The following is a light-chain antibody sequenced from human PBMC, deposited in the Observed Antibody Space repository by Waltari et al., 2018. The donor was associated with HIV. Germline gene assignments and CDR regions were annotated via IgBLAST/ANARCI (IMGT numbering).Light chain of an antibody. CDR1: SSDVGGYNN. V-gene: IGLV2-11*01. Sequence: QSALTQPRSVSRSPGQSVTIACTGPSSDVGGYNNVPWSQQHPGKAPKLMICDVSKRPSGVPDRFSGSKSGNTASLTISGLQAEDEADYYCCSYAGSYGYVFGTGTKVTVL. CDR3: CSYAGSYGYV. J-gene: IGLJ1*01. CDR2: DVS.